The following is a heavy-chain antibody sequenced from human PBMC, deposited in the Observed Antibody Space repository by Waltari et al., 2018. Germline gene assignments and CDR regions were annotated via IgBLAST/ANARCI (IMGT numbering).Heavy chain of an antibody. V-gene: IGHV4-59*01. J-gene: IGHJ4*02. CDR1: GGPISSYS. Sequence: QVQLQESGPGLVKPSETLSLTCTVSGGPISSYSWSWIRQPPGKGLEWIGYIYYSGSTNYNPSLKSRVTISVDTSKNQFSLKLSSVTAADTAVYYCASMRWGQDFDYWGQGTLVTVSS. CDR3: ASMRWGQDFDY. CDR2: IYYSGST. D-gene: IGHD1-26*01.